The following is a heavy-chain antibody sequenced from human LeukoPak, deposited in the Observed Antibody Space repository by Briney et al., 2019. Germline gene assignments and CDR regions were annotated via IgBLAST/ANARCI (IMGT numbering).Heavy chain of an antibody. J-gene: IGHJ4*02. V-gene: IGHV4-39*01. CDR3: ARRWMATIHCFDY. D-gene: IGHD5-24*01. CDR1: GGSISSSSYY. Sequence: SETLSLTCTVSGGSISSSSYYWGWIRQPPGKGLERIGSIYYSGSPYYNPSLKSRVTISVDTSKNLFSLQLSSVTAADTAVYYCARRWMATIHCFDYWGQGTLVTVSS. CDR2: IYYSGSP.